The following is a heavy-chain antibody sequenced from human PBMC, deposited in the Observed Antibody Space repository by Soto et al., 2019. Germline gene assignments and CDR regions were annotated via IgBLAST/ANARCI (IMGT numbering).Heavy chain of an antibody. D-gene: IGHD6-19*01. J-gene: IGHJ4*02. CDR3: ARDLAVGLVDY. CDR1: GYTFTIYG. CDR2: ISAYNGNT. Sequence: QVQLVQSGAEVKKPGASVKVSCKASGYTFTIYGISWVRQAPGKGLEWMGWISAYNGNTTYSQKLQGRVTMTTDTSTSTAYMEVRSLRSDETAVYYCARDLAVGLVDYWGQGTLVTFSS. V-gene: IGHV1-18*01.